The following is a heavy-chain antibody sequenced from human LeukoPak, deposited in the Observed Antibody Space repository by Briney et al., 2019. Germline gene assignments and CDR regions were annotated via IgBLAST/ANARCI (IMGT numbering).Heavy chain of an antibody. CDR3: ARVAGLYYEGSGCQWYFDP. J-gene: IGHJ2*01. V-gene: IGHV4-59*11. CDR2: IYYTGST. D-gene: IGHD3-22*01. Sequence: SETLCPTCTVSGGSFSTHYWSWIRQPPGRGLEWIGYIYYTGSTNHNPSLKSRATISVDTSKNQFSLKLTSVTAADTAVYYCARVAGLYYEGSGCQWYFDPWGRRVLLTVSS. CDR1: GGSFSTHY.